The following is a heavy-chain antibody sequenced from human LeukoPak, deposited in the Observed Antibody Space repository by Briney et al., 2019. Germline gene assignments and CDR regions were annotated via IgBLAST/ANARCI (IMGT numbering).Heavy chain of an antibody. D-gene: IGHD1-1*01. Sequence: ASVKVSCKTSGYSFTGYYMHWVRQVPGQGPEWMGWINPSSGDTNYAQKFQARVTLTRDTSISTAYMELSRLRSADTAVYYCARQGQLASFDYWGQGTLVTVSS. CDR2: INPSSGDT. V-gene: IGHV1-2*02. J-gene: IGHJ4*02. CDR3: ARQGQLASFDY. CDR1: GYSFTGYY.